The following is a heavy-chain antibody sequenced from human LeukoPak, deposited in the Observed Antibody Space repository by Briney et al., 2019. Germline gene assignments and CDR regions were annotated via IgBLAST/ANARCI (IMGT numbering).Heavy chain of an antibody. J-gene: IGHJ4*02. CDR1: GFTFSSYG. D-gene: IGHD3-22*01. V-gene: IGHV3-33*01. Sequence: PPGRSLRLSCAASGFTFSSYGMHWVRQAPGKGLEWVAVIWYDGSNKYYADSVKGRFTISRDNSKNTLYLQMNSLRAEDAAVYYCASSYYDSSGFNYWGQGILVTVSS. CDR3: ASSYYDSSGFNY. CDR2: IWYDGSNK.